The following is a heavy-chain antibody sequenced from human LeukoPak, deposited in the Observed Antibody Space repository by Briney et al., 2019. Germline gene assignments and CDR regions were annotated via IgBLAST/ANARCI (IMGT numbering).Heavy chain of an antibody. Sequence: PGGSLRLSCAASGFTFRSYAMSWVRQAPGKGLEWVSAISNNGGYTYCADSVQGRFTISRDNSKSTLCLQMNSLRAEDTAVYYCAKQLGYCSDGSCYFPYWGQGTLVTVSS. J-gene: IGHJ4*02. CDR2: ISNNGGYT. D-gene: IGHD2-15*01. V-gene: IGHV3-23*01. CDR1: GFTFRSYA. CDR3: AKQLGYCSDGSCYFPY.